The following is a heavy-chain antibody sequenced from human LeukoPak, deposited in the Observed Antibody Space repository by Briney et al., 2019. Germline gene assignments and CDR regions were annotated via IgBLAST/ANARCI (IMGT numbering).Heavy chain of an antibody. V-gene: IGHV1-46*01. D-gene: IGHD1-26*01. CDR1: GYTFTSYY. Sequence: ASVKVSCKASGYTFTSYYMHWVRQAPGQGLEWMGIINPSGGSTSYAQKFQGRVTTTRDTSTSTVYMELSSLRSEDTAVYYCARDSTIVGATEYFDYWGQGTLVTVSS. CDR3: ARDSTIVGATEYFDY. CDR2: INPSGGST. J-gene: IGHJ4*02.